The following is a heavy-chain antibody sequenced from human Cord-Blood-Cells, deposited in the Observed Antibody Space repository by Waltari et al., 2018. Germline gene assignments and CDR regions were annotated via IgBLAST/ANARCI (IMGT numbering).Heavy chain of an antibody. J-gene: IGHJ4*02. D-gene: IGHD1-7*01. CDR2: IYSGGST. CDR3: ARESRYWNYYYFDY. Sequence: EVQLVESGGGLIQPGGSLRLSCAASGFTVSSNYMSWVRQAPGKGLEWVSVIYSGGSTYYADSVKGRFTISRDNSKNTLYLQMNSLRAEDTAVYYCARESRYWNYYYFDYWGQGTLVTVSS. V-gene: IGHV3-53*01. CDR1: GFTVSSNY.